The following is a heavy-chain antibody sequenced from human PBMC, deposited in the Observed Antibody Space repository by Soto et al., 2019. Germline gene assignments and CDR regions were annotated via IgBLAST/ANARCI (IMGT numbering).Heavy chain of an antibody. CDR2: LYSGGST. Sequence: EVQLVETGGGLIQPGGSLRLSCAASGLTVSSNYMNWVRQAPGKGLEWVSVLYSGGSTHYAGSVKRRFIISRDNSKHTVYLQMNSLRVEDTAICYCARDRPGDEGDGFDIWGHGTMVTVSS. CDR1: GLTVSSNY. J-gene: IGHJ3*02. V-gene: IGHV3-53*02. CDR3: ARDRPGDEGDGFDI. D-gene: IGHD3-10*01.